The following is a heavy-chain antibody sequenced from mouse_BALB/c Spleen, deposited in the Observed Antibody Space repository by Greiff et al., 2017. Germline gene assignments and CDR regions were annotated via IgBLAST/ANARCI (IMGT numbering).Heavy chain of an antibody. CDR2: ISSGSSTI. D-gene: IGHD1-1*01. CDR1: GFTFSSFG. Sequence: EVKVVESGGGLVQPGGSRKLSCAASGFTFSSFGMHWVRQAPEKGLEWVAYISSGSSTIYYADTVKGRFTISRDNPKNTLFLQMTSLRSEDTAMYYCARHYYGSRDWYFDVWGAGTTVTVSS. V-gene: IGHV5-17*02. J-gene: IGHJ1*01. CDR3: ARHYYGSRDWYFDV.